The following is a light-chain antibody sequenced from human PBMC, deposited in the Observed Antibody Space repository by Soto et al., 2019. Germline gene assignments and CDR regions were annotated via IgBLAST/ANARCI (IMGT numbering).Light chain of an antibody. CDR3: QQYNNWPPLP. J-gene: IGKJ4*01. CDR2: GAS. Sequence: EIVITQSQATLSVSPRERATLSCRASQSVSSNLAWYQQKPCQAPRLLIYGASTRATGIPARFSGSGSGTEFTLTISSLQSEDFAVYYCQQYNNWPPLPFGGGTKVEIK. CDR1: QSVSSN. V-gene: IGKV3-15*01.